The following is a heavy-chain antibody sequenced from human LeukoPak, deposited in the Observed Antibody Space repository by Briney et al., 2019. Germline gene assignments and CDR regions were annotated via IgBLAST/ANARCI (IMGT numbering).Heavy chain of an antibody. CDR2: IDWDDDK. V-gene: IGHV2-70*01. CDR3: ARMNEVGATKPGLMDV. D-gene: IGHD1-26*01. J-gene: IGHJ6*02. CDR1: GFSLSTSGMC. Sequence: SGPALVKPTQTLTLTCTFSGFSLSTSGMCVSWIRQPPGKALEWLALIDWDDDKYYSTSPKTRLTISKDTSKNQVVLTMTNMDPVDTATYYCARMNEVGATKPGLMDVWGQGTTVTVSS.